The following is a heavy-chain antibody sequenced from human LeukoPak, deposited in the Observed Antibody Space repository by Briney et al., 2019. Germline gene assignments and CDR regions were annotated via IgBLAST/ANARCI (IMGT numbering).Heavy chain of an antibody. CDR1: GFTFSSYS. CDR3: ARPLAAAGPGNWFDP. J-gene: IGHJ5*02. D-gene: IGHD6-13*01. CDR2: ISSSSSYI. Sequence: GGSLRLSCAASGFTFSSYSMNWVRQAPGKGLEWVSSISSSSSYIYYADSVKGRFTISRDNAKNSLYLQMNSLRAEDTAVYYCARPLAAAGPGNWFDPWGKGPLVTVSS. V-gene: IGHV3-21*01.